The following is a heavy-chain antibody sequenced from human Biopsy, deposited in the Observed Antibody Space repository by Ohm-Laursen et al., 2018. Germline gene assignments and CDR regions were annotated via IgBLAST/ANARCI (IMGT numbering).Heavy chain of an antibody. CDR2: INPKSGGT. CDR1: GYTFTGYY. D-gene: IGHD3-9*01. J-gene: IGHJ4*02. Sequence: GASVKVSCKASGYTFTGYYLHWVRQAPGQGLEWMGWINPKSGGTHYLEKFRGRVTMTRDTSISTAYMEVSSLRSDDTVVYYCAIDGNDFLTDYLKIDQWGQGTLVTVSS. V-gene: IGHV1-2*02. CDR3: AIDGNDFLTDYLKIDQ.